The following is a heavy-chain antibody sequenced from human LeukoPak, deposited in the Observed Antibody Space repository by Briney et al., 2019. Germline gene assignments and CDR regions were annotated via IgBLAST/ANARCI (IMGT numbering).Heavy chain of an antibody. Sequence: SETLSLTCTVSGGSISSYHWSWIRQPPGKGLEWIGYIYYSGSTNYNPSLESRVTISVDTSKNQFSLKLSSVTAADTAVYYCAGAELIITPYIAAADYWFDPWGQGTLVTVSS. J-gene: IGHJ5*02. D-gene: IGHD6-13*01. CDR1: GGSISSYH. CDR2: IYYSGST. V-gene: IGHV4-59*08. CDR3: AGAELIITPYIAAADYWFDP.